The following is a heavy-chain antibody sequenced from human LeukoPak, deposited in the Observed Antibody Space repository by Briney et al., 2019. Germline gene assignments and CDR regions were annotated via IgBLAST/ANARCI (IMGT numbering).Heavy chain of an antibody. D-gene: IGHD6-6*01. Sequence: GGSLRLSCAASGFTFSSYSMNWVRQAPGKGLEWVSSISSSSSYIYYADSVKGRFTISRDNAKNSQYLQMNSLRAEDTAVYYCARASSSSDPNWFDPWGQGTLVTVSS. CDR2: ISSSSSYI. CDR1: GFTFSSYS. CDR3: ARASSSSDPNWFDP. J-gene: IGHJ5*02. V-gene: IGHV3-21*01.